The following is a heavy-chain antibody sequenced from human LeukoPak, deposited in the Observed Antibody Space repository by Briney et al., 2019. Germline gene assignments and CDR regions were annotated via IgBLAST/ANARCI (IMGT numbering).Heavy chain of an antibody. Sequence: SETLSLTCTVSAGSISLYNTYYWNWIRQSPGKGLEWIGYIYYSGSTSYNPSLKSRVTISVETSKNQFSLKLRSVTAADTAVYYCARVTGYMIEDYFDYWGQGTLVTVSS. V-gene: IGHV4-59*01. CDR2: IYYSGST. CDR1: AGSISLYNTYY. J-gene: IGHJ4*02. CDR3: ARVTGYMIEDYFDY. D-gene: IGHD3-22*01.